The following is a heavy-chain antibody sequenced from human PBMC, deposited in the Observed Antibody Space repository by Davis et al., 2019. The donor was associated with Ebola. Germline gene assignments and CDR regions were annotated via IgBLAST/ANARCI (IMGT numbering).Heavy chain of an antibody. Sequence: LSLTCAASGFTFSSHAMSWVRQALGKGLVWVSRIGPDGTTTNYADSVKGRLTISRDIAKNTLYLQMNSLRAEDTAVYYCAKSMAVWGQGTTVTVSS. CDR1: GFTFSSHA. J-gene: IGHJ6*02. CDR3: AKSMAV. V-gene: IGHV3-74*01. CDR2: IGPDGTTT.